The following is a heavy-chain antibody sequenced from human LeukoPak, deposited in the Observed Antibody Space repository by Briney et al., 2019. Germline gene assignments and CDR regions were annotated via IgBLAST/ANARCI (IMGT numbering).Heavy chain of an antibody. V-gene: IGHV3-33*01. CDR2: IWYDGSNK. CDR1: GFTFSSYG. CDR3: ARGRLGYSGSYIFDY. J-gene: IGHJ4*02. Sequence: PGGSLRLSCAASGFTFSSYGVHWVRQAPGKGLEWVAVIWYDGSNKYYADSVKGRFTISRDNSKNTLYLQMNSLRAEDTAVYYCARGRLGYSGSYIFDYWGQGTLVTVSS. D-gene: IGHD1-26*01.